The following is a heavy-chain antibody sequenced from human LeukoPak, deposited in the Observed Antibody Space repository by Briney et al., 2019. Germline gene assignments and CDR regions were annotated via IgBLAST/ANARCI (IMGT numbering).Heavy chain of an antibody. Sequence: ASVKVSCTASGYTFTGYYMHWVRQAPGQGLEWMGWINPNSGGTNYAQKFQGRVTMTRDTSISTAYMELSRLRSDDTAVYYCAREGNGYNWNYWGAVIYGMDVWGQGTTVTVSS. CDR1: GYTFTGYY. CDR3: AREGNGYNWNYWGAVIYGMDV. J-gene: IGHJ6*02. CDR2: INPNSGGT. V-gene: IGHV1-2*02. D-gene: IGHD1-7*01.